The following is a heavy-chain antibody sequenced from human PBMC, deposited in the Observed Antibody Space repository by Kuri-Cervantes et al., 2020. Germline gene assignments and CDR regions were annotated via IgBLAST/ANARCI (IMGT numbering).Heavy chain of an antibody. CDR3: ARGALRRIAAAGTGDWFDP. CDR1: GGSFGNYY. CDR2: INHRGTT. J-gene: IGHJ5*02. V-gene: IGHV4-34*01. Sequence: GSLRLSCAVYGGSFGNYYWNWIRQPPGKGLEWIGEINHRGTTNYNPSLKSRVTISVDTSKNQFSLKLSSVTAADTAVYYCARGALRRIAAAGTGDWFDPWGQGTLVTVSS. D-gene: IGHD6-13*01.